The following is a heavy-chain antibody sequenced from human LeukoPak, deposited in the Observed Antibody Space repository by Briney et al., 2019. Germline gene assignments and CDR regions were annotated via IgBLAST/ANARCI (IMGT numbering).Heavy chain of an antibody. Sequence: PGGSLRLSCAASGFTFSSYSMNWVRLAPGKGLEWVSSISSSSSYIYYADSVKGRFTISRDNAKNSLYLQMNSLRAEDTAVYYCARSAHGSSSPLDYWGQGTLVTVSS. CDR1: GFTFSSYS. CDR2: ISSSSSYI. D-gene: IGHD6-6*01. J-gene: IGHJ4*02. CDR3: ARSAHGSSSPLDY. V-gene: IGHV3-21*01.